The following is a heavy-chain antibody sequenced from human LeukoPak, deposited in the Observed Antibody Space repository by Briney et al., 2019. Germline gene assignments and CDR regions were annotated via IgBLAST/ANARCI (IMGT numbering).Heavy chain of an antibody. Sequence: SETLSLTCAVYGGSISSYYWSWIRQPPGKGLEWIGYIYYSGSTNYNPSLKSRVTISVDTSKNQFSLKLSSVTAADTAVYYCAGSYRPLPYYFDYWGQGTLVTVSS. CDR2: IYYSGST. D-gene: IGHD1-26*01. V-gene: IGHV4-59*01. CDR3: AGSYRPLPYYFDY. CDR1: GGSISSYY. J-gene: IGHJ4*02.